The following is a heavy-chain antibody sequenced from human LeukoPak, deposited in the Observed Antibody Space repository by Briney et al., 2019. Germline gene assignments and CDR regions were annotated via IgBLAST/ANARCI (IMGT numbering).Heavy chain of an antibody. CDR2: IRYDGSNE. CDR1: GFTFSSYG. Sequence: GGSLRLSCAASGFTFSSYGMHWVRQAPGKGLEWVSFIRYDGSNEYYADSVRGRFTISRDNSKNTLYLQMNSLRAEDTAVYYCARDPYNGSYGDYYYYYMDVWGKGTTVTISS. D-gene: IGHD1-26*01. V-gene: IGHV3-30*02. CDR3: ARDPYNGSYGDYYYYYMDV. J-gene: IGHJ6*03.